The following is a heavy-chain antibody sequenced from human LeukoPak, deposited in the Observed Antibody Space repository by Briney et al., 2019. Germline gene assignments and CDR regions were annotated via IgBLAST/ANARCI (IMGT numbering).Heavy chain of an antibody. D-gene: IGHD1-7*01. CDR1: GFTFSSYA. CDR2: ISGSGGST. Sequence: GGSLRLSCAASGFTFSSYAMSWVRQATGKGLEGVFAISGSGGSTYYAYPVKGRFTISRDNSKITLYLQMNSLRAEYTAVYYCAKDRTTAFDYWGQGTLVTVSS. V-gene: IGHV3-23*01. CDR3: AKDRTTAFDY. J-gene: IGHJ4*02.